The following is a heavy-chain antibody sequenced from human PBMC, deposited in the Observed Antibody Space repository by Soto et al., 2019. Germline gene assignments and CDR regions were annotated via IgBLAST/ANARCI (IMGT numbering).Heavy chain of an antibody. Sequence: GGSLRLSCAASGFTFSSYSMNWVRQAPGEGLEWVSSISSSSSYIYYADSVRGRFTISRDNAKNSLYLQMNSLRAEDTAVYYWARVSSSGIDYWGQGTLVTVSS. CDR1: GFTFSSYS. V-gene: IGHV3-21*01. CDR2: ISSSSSYI. J-gene: IGHJ4*02. D-gene: IGHD3-10*01. CDR3: ARVSSSGIDY.